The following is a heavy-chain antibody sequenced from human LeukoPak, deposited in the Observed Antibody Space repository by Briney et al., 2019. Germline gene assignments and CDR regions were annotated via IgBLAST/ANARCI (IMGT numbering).Heavy chain of an antibody. CDR1: GGSFSGYY. CDR3: ARGPHNNWFDP. V-gene: IGHV4-34*01. Sequence: SETLSLTCAVYGGSFSGYYWSWIRQPPGKGLEWIGEINHSGSTNYNPSLKSRVTISVDTSENQFSLKLSSVTAADTAVYYCARGPHNNWFDPWGQGTLVTVSS. CDR2: INHSGST. J-gene: IGHJ5*02.